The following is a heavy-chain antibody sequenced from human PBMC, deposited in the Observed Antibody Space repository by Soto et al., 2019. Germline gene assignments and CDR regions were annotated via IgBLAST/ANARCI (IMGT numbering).Heavy chain of an antibody. Sequence: SETLSLTCAVYGGSFSAYHWSFIRQAPGKGLEWIGEIDHTGRTNYKPSLRSRVTMSVDTSKNQFSLKLRSVTAADTAVYYCKRSMNDHNHHHWGFDSWGQGTRVTVSS. CDR1: GGSFSAYH. CDR3: KRSMNDHNHHHWGFDS. CDR2: IDHTGRT. D-gene: IGHD7-27*01. V-gene: IGHV4-34*01. J-gene: IGHJ4*02.